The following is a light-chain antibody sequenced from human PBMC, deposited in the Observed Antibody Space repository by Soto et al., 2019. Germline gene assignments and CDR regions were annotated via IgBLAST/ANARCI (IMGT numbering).Light chain of an antibody. CDR2: DAS. CDR1: QSVSSS. Sequence: EIVLTQSPATLSLSPGERATLSCRASQSVSSSLAWYQQKPGQAPRLLIYDASNRATGIPARFSGSGSETDFTLTISSLEPEDFAVYYCQQRSNWPPMYTFGQGTKLEIK. V-gene: IGKV3-11*01. J-gene: IGKJ2*01. CDR3: QQRSNWPPMYT.